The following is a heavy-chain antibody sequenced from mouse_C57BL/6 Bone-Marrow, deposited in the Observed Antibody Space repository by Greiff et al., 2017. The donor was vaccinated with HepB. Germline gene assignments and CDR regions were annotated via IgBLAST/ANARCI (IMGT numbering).Heavy chain of an antibody. Sequence: DVKLQESGPELVKPGASVKMSCKASGYTFTDYNMHWVKQSHGKSLEWIGYINPNNGGTSYNQKFKGKATLTVNKSSSTAYMELRSLTSEDSAVYYCASEVPAYYSNAWFAYWGQGTLVTVSA. J-gene: IGHJ3*01. CDR1: GYTFTDYN. V-gene: IGHV1-22*01. CDR2: INPNNGGT. CDR3: ASEVPAYYSNAWFAY. D-gene: IGHD2-5*01.